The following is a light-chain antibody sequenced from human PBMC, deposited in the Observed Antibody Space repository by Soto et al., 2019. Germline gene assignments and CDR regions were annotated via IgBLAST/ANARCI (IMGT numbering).Light chain of an antibody. J-gene: IGKJ1*01. Sequence: EIVLTQSPGPLSLSPGERATLSCRASQSVSSSYLAWYQQKPGQAPRLLIYGASSRATGIPDRFSGSGSGTDFTLTISRLEPEDFAVYYCQQYGSSPPGTFGQGTKVELK. CDR2: GAS. V-gene: IGKV3-20*01. CDR3: QQYGSSPPGT. CDR1: QSVSSSY.